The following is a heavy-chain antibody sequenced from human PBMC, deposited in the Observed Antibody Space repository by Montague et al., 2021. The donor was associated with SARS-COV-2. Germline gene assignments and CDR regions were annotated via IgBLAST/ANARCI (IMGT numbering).Heavy chain of an antibody. CDR3: ARAQNTCFIANRVNYFDI. J-gene: IGHJ4*02. CDR1: AGSISSHY. Sequence: SETLSLTCNVSAGSISSHYWSWIRQPPGKALEWIGYVYYTGSTKYNPSLNSRVTMSVDTPKNRFSLSLRSLTAADTAVYYCARAQNTCFIANRVNYFDIWGLGALVTVSS. CDR2: VYYTGST. V-gene: IGHV4-59*11. D-gene: IGHD1-14*01.